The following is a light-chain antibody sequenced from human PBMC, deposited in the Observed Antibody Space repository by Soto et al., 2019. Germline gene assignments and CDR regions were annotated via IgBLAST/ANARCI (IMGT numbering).Light chain of an antibody. CDR1: QSVSSY. Sequence: EIFLTRYPATRSFSPWEIATLSCRASQSVSSYLAWYQQKPGQAPRLLIYDASNRATGIPARFSGSGSGTDFTLTISSLEPEDFAVYYCQQRSNWPPLPLGGGTKVAIK. V-gene: IGKV3-11*01. CDR3: QQRSNWPPLP. CDR2: DAS. J-gene: IGKJ4*01.